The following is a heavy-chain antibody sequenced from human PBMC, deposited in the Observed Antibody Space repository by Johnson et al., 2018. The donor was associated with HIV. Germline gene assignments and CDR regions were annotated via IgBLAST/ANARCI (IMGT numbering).Heavy chain of an antibody. V-gene: IGHV3-30*02. Sequence: QVQLVESGGGVVQPGGSLRLSCAASGFTFTSYGIHWVRQAPGQGLAWVAVNPYDSSNQLYADSVQGRLTISRDNSKKTLYLQMNSLRPEHTAMYHCAKDEDLGVWYSDAFEMWGQWAVVTVCS. CDR2: NPYDSSNQ. J-gene: IGHJ3*02. CDR1: GFTFTSYG. D-gene: IGHD2-15*01. CDR3: AKDEDLGVWYSDAFEM.